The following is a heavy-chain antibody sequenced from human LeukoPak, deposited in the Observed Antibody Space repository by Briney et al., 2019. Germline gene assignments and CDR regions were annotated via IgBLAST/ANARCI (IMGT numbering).Heavy chain of an antibody. V-gene: IGHV3-74*01. CDR2: INSDGSST. CDR1: GFTFSSYW. J-gene: IGHJ4*02. D-gene: IGHD6-13*01. Sequence: GGSLRLSCAVSGFTFSSYWMHWVRQAPGKGLVWVSRINSDGSSTSYADSVKGRFTISRDNAKNTLYLQMNSLRAEDTAVYYCAKDSLIAAAGLDYWGQGTLVTVSS. CDR3: AKDSLIAAAGLDY.